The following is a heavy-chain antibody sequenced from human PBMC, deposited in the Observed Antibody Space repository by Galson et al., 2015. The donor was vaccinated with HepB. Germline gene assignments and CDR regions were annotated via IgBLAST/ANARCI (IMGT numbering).Heavy chain of an antibody. Sequence: SLRLSCAASGFTFSSYGMHWVRQAPGKGLEWVAVIWYDGSNKYYADSVKGRFTISRDNSKNTLYLQMNSLRAEDTAVYYCARGERGFSIYYYGMDVWGQGTTVTVSS. CDR3: ARGERGFSIYYYGMDV. CDR2: IWYDGSNK. J-gene: IGHJ6*02. CDR1: GFTFSSYG. D-gene: IGHD2/OR15-2a*01. V-gene: IGHV3-33*01.